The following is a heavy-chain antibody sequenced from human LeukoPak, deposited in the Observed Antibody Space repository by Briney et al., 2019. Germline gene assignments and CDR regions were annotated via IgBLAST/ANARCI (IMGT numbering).Heavy chain of an antibody. CDR2: IYHSGST. V-gene: IGHV4-30-2*01. J-gene: IGHJ6*02. CDR1: GGSISSGGYS. Sequence: PSETLSLTCAVSGGSISSGGYSWSWIRQPPGKGLEWIGYIYHSGSTYYNPSLKSRVTISVDRSKNQFSLKLSSVTAADTAVYYCARGDPPAAMSAYYYGMDVWGQGTTVTVSS. D-gene: IGHD2-2*01. CDR3: ARGDPPAAMSAYYYGMDV.